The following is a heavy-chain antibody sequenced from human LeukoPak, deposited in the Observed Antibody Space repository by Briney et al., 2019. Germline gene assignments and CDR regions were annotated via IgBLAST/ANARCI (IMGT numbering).Heavy chain of an antibody. CDR1: GGSISSYY. D-gene: IGHD5-24*01. CDR2: IYYSGST. Sequence: PSETLSLTCTVSGGSISSYYWSWIRQPPGKGLEWIGYIYYSGSTNYNPPLKSRVTISVDTSKNQFSLKPSSVTAADTAVYYCARGDGYNPPFYYYYYMDVWGKGTTVTVSS. V-gene: IGHV4-59*08. CDR3: ARGDGYNPPFYYYYYMDV. J-gene: IGHJ6*03.